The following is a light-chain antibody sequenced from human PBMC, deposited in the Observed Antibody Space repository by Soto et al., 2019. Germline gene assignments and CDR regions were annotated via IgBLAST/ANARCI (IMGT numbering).Light chain of an antibody. CDR1: ISDIGGYNY. Sequence: QSALTQPASVSGTPGQSITISCTGSISDIGGYNYVSWYQQFPGKAPKLIIFEVTKRPSGVPDRFSASKSGNTASLTVSGLQAEDEADYYCPSHGGANNFYVFGTGTKVTVL. J-gene: IGLJ1*01. V-gene: IGLV2-8*01. CDR2: EVT. CDR3: PSHGGANNFYV.